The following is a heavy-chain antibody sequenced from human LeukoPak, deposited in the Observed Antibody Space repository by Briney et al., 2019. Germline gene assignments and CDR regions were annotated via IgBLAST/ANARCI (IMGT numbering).Heavy chain of an antibody. CDR3: ARDASGLYNWNFNWFDP. CDR2: ISYDGYNK. D-gene: IGHD1-7*01. J-gene: IGHJ5*02. V-gene: IGHV3-30*04. CDR1: GFTFTSYT. Sequence: GGSLRLSCAASGFTFTSYTIHWVRQTPGKGLEWVAVISYDGYNKYYADSVKGRFTISRDNSKNTLYLQMNSLRPEDTAVYYCARDASGLYNWNFNWFDPWGQGTLVTVSS.